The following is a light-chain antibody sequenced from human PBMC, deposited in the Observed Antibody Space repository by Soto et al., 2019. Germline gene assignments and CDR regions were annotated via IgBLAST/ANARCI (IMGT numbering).Light chain of an antibody. CDR2: NNN. J-gene: IGLJ3*02. Sequence: QSVLTQPPSASGTPGQGVTISCSGSDSNIASNSVNWYQQLPGMAPKLLIYNNNQRPSGVPDRFSGSKSGTSASLAISGLQSADEADYYCATWDNSLSGVVFGGGTKVTVL. CDR3: ATWDNSLSGVV. V-gene: IGLV1-44*01. CDR1: DSNIASNS.